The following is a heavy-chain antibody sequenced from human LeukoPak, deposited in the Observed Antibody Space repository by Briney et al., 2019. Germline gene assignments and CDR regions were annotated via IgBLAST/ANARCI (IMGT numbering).Heavy chain of an antibody. CDR3: ARAVVALDY. J-gene: IGHJ4*02. Sequence: GGSLRLSCAASGFTFSSYSMNWVRQAPGKGLKWVSSISSSSSYIYYADSVKGRFTISRDNAKNSLYLQMNSLRDENTAVYYCARAVVALDYWGQGTLVTVSS. CDR2: ISSSSSYI. V-gene: IGHV3-21*01. CDR1: GFTFSSYS. D-gene: IGHD5-12*01.